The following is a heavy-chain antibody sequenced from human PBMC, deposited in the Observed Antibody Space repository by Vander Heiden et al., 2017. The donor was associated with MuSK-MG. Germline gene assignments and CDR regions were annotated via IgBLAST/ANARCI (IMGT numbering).Heavy chain of an antibody. CDR2: IRSKAYGGTI. CDR1: GFTFGDYG. J-gene: IGHJ4*02. CDR3: VADSGYDFKGDY. Sequence: EVYLVESGGDLVQPGRSLRLSCTTSGFTFGDYGMSWFRQAPGKGLEGVSLIRSKAYGGTILYAASVKGRFTISRDESKSIAYLEMNSLKIEDTAVYYCVADSGYDFKGDYWGQGTLVTVSS. D-gene: IGHD5-12*01. V-gene: IGHV3-49*03.